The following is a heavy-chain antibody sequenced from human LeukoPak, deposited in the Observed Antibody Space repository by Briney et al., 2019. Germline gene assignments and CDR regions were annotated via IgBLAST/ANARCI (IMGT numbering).Heavy chain of an antibody. CDR1: GFTFEDYA. CDR2: ISWNSGSI. D-gene: IGHD6-19*01. J-gene: IGHJ3*02. V-gene: IGHV3-9*01. CDR3: AKARSGWYLTSAFDI. Sequence: GRSLRLSCAASGFTFEDYAMHWVRQAPGKSLEWVSGISWNSGSIGYADSVKGRFTISRDNAKNSLYLQVNSLRAEDTALYYCAKARSGWYLTSAFDIWGQGTMVTVSS.